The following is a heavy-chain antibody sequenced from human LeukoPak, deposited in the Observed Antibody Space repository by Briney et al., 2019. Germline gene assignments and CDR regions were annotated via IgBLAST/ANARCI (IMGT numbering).Heavy chain of an antibody. CDR3: AGGVVPAATYYYYYYMDV. Sequence: PSETLSLTCTVSGGSISSYYWSWIRQPAGKGLELIGRIYTSGSTNYNPSLKSRVTMSVDTSKNQFSLKLSSVTAADTAVYYCAGGVVPAATYYYYYYMDVWGKGTTVTVSS. CDR2: IYTSGST. V-gene: IGHV4-4*07. CDR1: GGSISSYY. J-gene: IGHJ6*03. D-gene: IGHD2-2*01.